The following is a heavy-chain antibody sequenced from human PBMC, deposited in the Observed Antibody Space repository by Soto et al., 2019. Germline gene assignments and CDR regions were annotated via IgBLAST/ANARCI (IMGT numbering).Heavy chain of an antibody. V-gene: IGHV4-4*07. CDR2: IDASGNT. J-gene: IGHJ6*02. CDR3: ARFSNNWFQTEGMDV. CDR1: VDSITTYY. Sequence: SETLSLTCTGSVDSITTYYWNWIRQPAGKGLEWIGRIDASGNTNYNPSLNSRVTLSVDTSKKQFSLKLTSVTAADTAVYYCARFSNNWFQTEGMDVWGQGTTVTVSS. D-gene: IGHD1-1*01.